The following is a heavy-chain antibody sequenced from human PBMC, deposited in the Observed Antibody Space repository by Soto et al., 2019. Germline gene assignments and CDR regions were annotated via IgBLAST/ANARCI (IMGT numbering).Heavy chain of an antibody. CDR3: ARERTDLYYDSSGYWGPAFDI. CDR1: GFTFSSYW. D-gene: IGHD3-22*01. CDR2: IKQDGSEK. Sequence: GGSLRLSCAASGFTFSSYWMSWVRQAPGKGLEWVANIKQDGSEKYYVDSVKGRFTISRDNAKNSLYLQMNSLRAEDTAVYYCARERTDLYYDSSGYWGPAFDIWGQGTMVIVSS. V-gene: IGHV3-7*05. J-gene: IGHJ3*02.